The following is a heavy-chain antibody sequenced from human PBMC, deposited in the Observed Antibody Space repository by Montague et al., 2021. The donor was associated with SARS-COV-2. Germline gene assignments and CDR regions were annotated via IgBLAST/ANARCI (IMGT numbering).Heavy chain of an antibody. J-gene: IGHJ5*02. CDR3: AKSTHYYASGTYYNTYYFDP. V-gene: IGHV3-23*01. CDR1: GFTFSNYG. CDR2: ISDTGANT. D-gene: IGHD3-10*01. Sequence: SLRLSCAASGFTFSNYGMSWVRQAPGKGLEWVSLISDTGANTHYADSVKGRFTISRDNSKNTVLLQMNSLRAEDTAVYYCAKSTHYYASGTYYNTYYFDPWGQGTLVTVSS.